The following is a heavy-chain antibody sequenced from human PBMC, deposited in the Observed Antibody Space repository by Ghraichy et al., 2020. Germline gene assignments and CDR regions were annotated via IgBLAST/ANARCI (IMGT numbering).Heavy chain of an antibody. CDR2: ISYDGSNK. CDR1: GFTSSSHG. CDR3: AKEGWPYDYDAFDI. J-gene: IGHJ3*02. Sequence: GGSLRPSCAASGFTSSSHGTHWVRQAPDKGLEWVAVISYDGSNKYYADSVKGRFTISRDNSKNTLYLQMNSLRAEDTAVYYCAKEGWPYDYDAFDIWGQGTMVAVS. V-gene: IGHV3-30*18. D-gene: IGHD5-12*01.